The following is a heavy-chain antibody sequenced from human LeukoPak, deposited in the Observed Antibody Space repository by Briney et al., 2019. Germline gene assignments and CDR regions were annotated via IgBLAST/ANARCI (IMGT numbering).Heavy chain of an antibody. J-gene: IGHJ3*02. D-gene: IGHD3-16*01. Sequence: GGSLRLSCAASGFTFSDYYMSWIRQAPGKGLEWVSYISSSGSTIYYADSVKGRFTISRDNAKNSLYLQMNSLRDEDTAVYYCARDRGWGGRSSVAFDIWGQGTMVTVSS. CDR1: GFTFSDYY. CDR2: ISSSGSTI. CDR3: ARDRGWGGRSSVAFDI. V-gene: IGHV3-11*04.